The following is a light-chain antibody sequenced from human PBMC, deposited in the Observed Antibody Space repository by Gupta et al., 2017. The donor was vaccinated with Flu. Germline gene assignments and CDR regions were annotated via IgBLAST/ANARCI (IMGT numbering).Light chain of an antibody. CDR1: QGVSSN. CDR3: QQYGNWPPDT. CDR2: GAS. Sequence: EIVLTQSPTTLSVSPGERATLSCRASQGVSSNLAWYQQKPGQAPRLLIYGASTRAPGIPARFSGSGSGTEFTVTISSLQSEDFAVYYCQQYGNWPPDTFGQGTKVEI. V-gene: IGKV3-15*01. J-gene: IGKJ2*01.